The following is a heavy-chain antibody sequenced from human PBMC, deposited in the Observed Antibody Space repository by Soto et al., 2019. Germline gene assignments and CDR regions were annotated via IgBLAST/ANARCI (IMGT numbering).Heavy chain of an antibody. CDR3: AGGDRTAFDP. CDR1: GGSISSGGYY. J-gene: IGHJ5*02. D-gene: IGHD3-16*01. V-gene: IGHV4-31*03. Sequence: QVQLQESGPGLVKPSQTLSLTCTVSGGSISSGGYYWSWIRQHPGKGLEWIGYIYYSGSTYYNPSDKGRVTNSVATSKNQCALRLSPVPAAETAVYYCAGGDRTAFDPWGQGARVTVSS. CDR2: IYYSGST.